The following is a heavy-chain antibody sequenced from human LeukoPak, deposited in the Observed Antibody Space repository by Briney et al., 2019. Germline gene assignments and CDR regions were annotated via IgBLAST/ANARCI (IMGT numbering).Heavy chain of an antibody. CDR1: GGSISSNDW. J-gene: IGHJ2*01. Sequence: SSETLSLTCAVSGGSISSNDWWTWVRQPPGKGLEWIGEIYHSGSTNYNPSLKSRVTISVDKSKNQFSLKLSSVTAADTAVYYCVRHYYYDSSGYESFWYFDLWGRGTLVTVSS. D-gene: IGHD3-22*01. CDR2: IYHSGST. CDR3: VRHYYYDSSGYESFWYFDL. V-gene: IGHV4-4*02.